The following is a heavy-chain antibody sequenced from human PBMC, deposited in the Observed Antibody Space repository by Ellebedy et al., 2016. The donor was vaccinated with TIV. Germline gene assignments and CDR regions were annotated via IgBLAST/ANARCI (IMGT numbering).Heavy chain of an antibody. V-gene: IGHV4-30-4*01. D-gene: IGHD2-2*01. Sequence: SETLSLXXTVSRGSISSDDYYWSWIRQPPGKGLEWIGYILYSGNTNYSPSLKSRVTMSLDTSKNQFSLNLNSVTVADTAVYYCARFQRGLGPALFDYWGQGTLVTISS. CDR1: RGSISSDDYY. CDR3: ARFQRGLGPALFDY. J-gene: IGHJ4*02. CDR2: ILYSGNT.